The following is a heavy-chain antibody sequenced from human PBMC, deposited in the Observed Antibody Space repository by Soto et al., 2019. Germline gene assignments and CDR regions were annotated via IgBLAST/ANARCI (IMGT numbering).Heavy chain of an antibody. CDR1: GFTFSTYW. J-gene: IGHJ4*02. Sequence: PGGSLRLSCAASGFTFSTYWMHWVRQAPGRGLVWVSYIKGGGRRISYADSVKGRFTISRDNAKNSLYLQMDSLTDEDTAVYYCARDLGWAFDSWGQGTLVTVSS. CDR2: IKGGGRRI. CDR3: ARDLGWAFDS. V-gene: IGHV3-48*02. D-gene: IGHD6-19*01.